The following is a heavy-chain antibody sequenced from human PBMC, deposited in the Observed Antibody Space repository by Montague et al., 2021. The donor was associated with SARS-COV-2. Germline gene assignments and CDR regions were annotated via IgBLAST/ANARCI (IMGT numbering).Heavy chain of an antibody. CDR1: GGSFSGYY. V-gene: IGHV4-34*01. D-gene: IGHD3-3*01. Sequence: SETLSLTCAVYGGSFSGYYWSWIRQPPGKGLEWIGEINHCGSTNYNPSLKSRVTISVDTSKNQFSLKLSSVTAADTAVYYCARGYQLRFLEWSSRQSTFDYWGQGTLVTVSS. J-gene: IGHJ4*02. CDR3: ARGYQLRFLEWSSRQSTFDY. CDR2: INHCGST.